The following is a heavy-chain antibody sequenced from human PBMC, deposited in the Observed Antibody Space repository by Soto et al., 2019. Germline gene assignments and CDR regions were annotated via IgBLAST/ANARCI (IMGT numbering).Heavy chain of an antibody. CDR2: ISSSSSYI. V-gene: IGHV3-21*01. J-gene: IGHJ5*02. CDR1: GGTVRRSR. CDR3: ARAPVGISPRFDP. Sequence: GAVRLSYAGCGGTVRRSRRTSVRPTQRKGLEWVSSISSSSSYIYYADSVKGRFTISRDNAKNSLYLQMNSLRAEDTAVEYCARAPVGISPRFDPWGQGTLVPGSS.